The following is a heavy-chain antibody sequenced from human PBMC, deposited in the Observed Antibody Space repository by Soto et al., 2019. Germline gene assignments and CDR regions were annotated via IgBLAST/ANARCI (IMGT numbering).Heavy chain of an antibody. CDR3: AKDGSWDGGGGES. J-gene: IGHJ4*02. CDR2: IIPVFRTS. D-gene: IGHD3-16*01. V-gene: IGHV1-69*18. Sequence: QVQLVQSGAELKKPGSSVKVSCSASGVTFSSYAFTWVRQAPGQGLEWMGNIIPVFRTSNYAQGFQGRLTISADETTNTIYMELSSLRSEETAVYVCAKDGSWDGGGGESWGQGPLFIVSS. CDR1: GVTFSSYA.